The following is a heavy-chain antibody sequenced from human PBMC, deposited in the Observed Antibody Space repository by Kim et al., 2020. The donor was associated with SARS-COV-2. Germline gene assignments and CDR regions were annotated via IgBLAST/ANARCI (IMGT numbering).Heavy chain of an antibody. CDR1: GYTFTSYY. V-gene: IGHV1-46*01. J-gene: IGHJ3*02. CDR3: ARELTYYGSGYDAFDI. D-gene: IGHD3-10*01. Sequence: ASVKVSCKASGYTFTSYYMHWVRQAPGQGLEWMGIINPSGGSTSYAQKFQGRVTMTRDTSTSTVYMELSSLRSEDTAVYYCARELTYYGSGYDAFDIWGQGTMVTVSS. CDR2: INPSGGST.